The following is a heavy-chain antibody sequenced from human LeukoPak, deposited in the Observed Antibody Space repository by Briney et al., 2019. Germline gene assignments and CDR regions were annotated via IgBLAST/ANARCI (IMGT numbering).Heavy chain of an antibody. J-gene: IGHJ6*02. CDR3: ARDYSSSGMDV. D-gene: IGHD6-13*01. CDR2: IYYSGST. V-gene: IGHV4-39*07. Sequence: SETLSLTCTVSGGSISSSSYYWGWIRQPPGKGLEWIGSIYYSGSTYYNPSLKSRVTISVDTSKNQFSLKLSSVTAADTAVYYCARDYSSSGMDVWAKGPRSPSP. CDR1: GGSISSSSYY.